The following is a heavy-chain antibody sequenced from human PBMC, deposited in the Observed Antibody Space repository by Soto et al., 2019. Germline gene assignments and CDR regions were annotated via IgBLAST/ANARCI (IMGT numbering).Heavy chain of an antibody. CDR3: ARDREPERGEYYFDY. Sequence: GSLRLSCAASGFTFSSYAMSWVRQAPGKGLEWVAVISYDGSNKYYADSVKGRFTISRDNSKNTLYLQMNSLRAEDTAVYYCARDREPERGEYYFDYWGQGT. CDR2: ISYDGSNK. D-gene: IGHD3-16*01. CDR1: GFTFSSYA. J-gene: IGHJ4*02. V-gene: IGHV3-30-3*01.